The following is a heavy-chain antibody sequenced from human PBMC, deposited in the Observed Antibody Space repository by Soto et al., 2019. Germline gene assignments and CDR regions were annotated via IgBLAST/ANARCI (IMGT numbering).Heavy chain of an antibody. V-gene: IGHV1-18*01. Sequence: GASVKVSCKASGYTFTSYGISWVRQAPGQGLEWMGWISAYNGNTNYAQKLQGRVTMTTDTSTSTAYMELRSLRSDDTAVYYCARDELGDYYDSSGYYSERGQGTLVTVSS. J-gene: IGHJ4*02. D-gene: IGHD3-22*01. CDR3: ARDELGDYYDSSGYYSE. CDR2: ISAYNGNT. CDR1: GYTFTSYG.